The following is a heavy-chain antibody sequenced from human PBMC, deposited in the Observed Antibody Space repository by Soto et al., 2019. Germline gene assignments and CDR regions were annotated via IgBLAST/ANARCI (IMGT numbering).Heavy chain of an antibody. CDR3: VKDKRGGTYCCSTSGSPCYYYYYMDV. V-gene: IGHV3-9*01. D-gene: IGHD2-2*01. J-gene: IGHJ6*03. CDR2: ISRKSGSI. CDR1: GFTFDDSA. Sequence: EVQLVESGGGLVQPGRSLRLSCAASGFTFDDSAMHWVRQAPGKGLEWVSGISRKSGSIGYADSVKGRFTISRDNAKNSLYLQMNSLRAEYTALYYCVKDKRGGTYCCSTSGSPCYYYYYMDVWGKGTTVTVSS.